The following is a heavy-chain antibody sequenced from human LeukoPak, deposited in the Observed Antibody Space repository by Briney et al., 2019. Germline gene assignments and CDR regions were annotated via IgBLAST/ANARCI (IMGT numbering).Heavy chain of an antibody. D-gene: IGHD6-19*01. CDR2: INPSGGST. V-gene: IGHV1-46*01. J-gene: IGHJ4*02. Sequence: ASVKVSCKASGYTFTNSYMNWVRQAPGQGLEWMGVINPSGGSTSYAQKFQGRVTMTRDTSTSTVYMELSSLRSEDTAVYYCARIAVAVTYVDYWGQGTLVTVSS. CDR1: GYTFTNSY. CDR3: ARIAVAVTYVDY.